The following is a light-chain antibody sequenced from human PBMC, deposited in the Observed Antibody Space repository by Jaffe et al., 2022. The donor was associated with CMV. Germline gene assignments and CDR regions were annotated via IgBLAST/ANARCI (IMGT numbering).Light chain of an antibody. CDR3: NSRDISGSHLV. V-gene: IGLV3-19*01. CDR1: SLRSYY. Sequence: SSELTQDPAVSVALGQTVRITCQGDSLRSYYASWYQQKPGQAPILVISGENDRPSRIPDRFSGSSSGNTASLTITGAQAEDEADYYCNSRDISGSHLVFGGGTKLTVL. CDR2: GEN. J-gene: IGLJ2*01.